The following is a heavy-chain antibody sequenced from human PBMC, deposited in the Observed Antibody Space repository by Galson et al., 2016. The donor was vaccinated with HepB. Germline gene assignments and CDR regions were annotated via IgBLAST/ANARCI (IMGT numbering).Heavy chain of an antibody. V-gene: IGHV1-69*13. CDR3: ARQNTNYWYMDV. J-gene: IGHJ6*03. D-gene: IGHD3-3*01. CDR1: GGTFKRLA. Sequence: SVKVSCKASGGTFKRLAFSWVRQAPGQGLEWMGGVIPMFGAAYNPQKFQGRVTISAEESTSTAYLELRSLRSGDTAVYFCARQNTNYWYMDVWGSGTTVTVSS. CDR2: VIPMFGAA.